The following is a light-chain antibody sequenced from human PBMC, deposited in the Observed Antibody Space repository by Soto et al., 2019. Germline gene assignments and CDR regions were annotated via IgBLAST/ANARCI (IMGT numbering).Light chain of an antibody. Sequence: QSALTQPASVSGSPGQSITISCTGTNSDVGGYNYVSWYQQHPGKAPKLMIYEVSYRPSGVSNRFSGSKSGNTASLTISGLQAVDEADYYCSSYTSSSTYVFGTGTKVTVL. CDR1: NSDVGGYNY. J-gene: IGLJ1*01. CDR2: EVS. V-gene: IGLV2-14*01. CDR3: SSYTSSSTYV.